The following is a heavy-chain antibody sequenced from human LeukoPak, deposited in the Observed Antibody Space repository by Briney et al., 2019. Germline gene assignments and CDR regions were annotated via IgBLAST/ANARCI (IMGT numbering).Heavy chain of an antibody. J-gene: IGHJ3*02. V-gene: IGHV3-49*03. D-gene: IGHD3-10*01. CDR2: IRSKAYGATT. CDR1: GFTFGDYA. CDR3: TRDEYGSRLHEFTFDI. Sequence: PGGSLRLSCTVSGFTFGDYAMSWFRQAPGKGPEWVALIRSKAYGATTEYAASVKGRFTISRDDSRSIAYLQMSSLKIEDTAVYYCTRDEYGSRLHEFTFDIWGPGAMVTVSS.